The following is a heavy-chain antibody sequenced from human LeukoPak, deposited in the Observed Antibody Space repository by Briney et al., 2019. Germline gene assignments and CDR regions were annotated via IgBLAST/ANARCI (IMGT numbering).Heavy chain of an antibody. J-gene: IGHJ4*02. CDR2: INPSGGST. CDR3: ARDVGSSSWYFDY. V-gene: IGHV1-46*01. CDR1: GYTFTSYY. Sequence: ASVKVTCKASGYTFTSYYMYWVRQAPGQGLEWMGMINPSGGSTTYAQKFQGRVTMTRDTSTSTVYMELSSLRSEDTAVYYCARDVGSSSWYFDYWGQGTLVTVSS. D-gene: IGHD6-13*01.